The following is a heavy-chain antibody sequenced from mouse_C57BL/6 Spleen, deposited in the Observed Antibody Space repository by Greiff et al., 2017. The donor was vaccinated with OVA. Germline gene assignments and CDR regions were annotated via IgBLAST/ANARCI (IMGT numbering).Heavy chain of an antibody. V-gene: IGHV1-50*01. J-gene: IGHJ4*01. CDR3: ARSITTVVANYAMDY. Sequence: QVQLQQPGAELVKPGASVKLSCKASGYTFTSYWMPWVKQRPGQGLEWIGEIDPSDSYTNYNQKFKGKATLTVDTSSSTAYMQLSSLTSEDSAVYYCARSITTVVANYAMDYWGQGTSVTVSS. CDR2: IDPSDSYT. D-gene: IGHD1-1*01. CDR1: GYTFTSYW.